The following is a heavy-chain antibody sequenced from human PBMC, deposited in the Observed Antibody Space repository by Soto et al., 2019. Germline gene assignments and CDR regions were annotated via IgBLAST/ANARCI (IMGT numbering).Heavy chain of an antibody. CDR2: ISSSSSYI. V-gene: IGHV3-21*01. J-gene: IGHJ6*03. CDR1: GFTFSSYS. D-gene: IGHD1-7*01. CDR3: ARDNWNYLSGYYYYYMDV. Sequence: ASVKVSCAASGFTFSSYSMNWVRQAPGKGLEWVSSISSSSSYIYYADSVKGRFTISRDNAKNSLYLQMNSLRAEDTAVYYCARDNWNYLSGYYYYYMDVWGKGTTVTVSS.